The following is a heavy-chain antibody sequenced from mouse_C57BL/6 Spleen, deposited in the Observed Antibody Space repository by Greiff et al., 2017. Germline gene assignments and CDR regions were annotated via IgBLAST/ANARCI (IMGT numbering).Heavy chain of an antibody. CDR2: ISDGGSYT. CDR3: ARGGYFDV. J-gene: IGHJ1*03. Sequence: MLVESGGGLVKPGGSLKLSCAASGFTFSSYAMSWVRQTPEKRLEWVATISDGGSYTYYPDNVKGRFTISRDNAKNNLYLQMSHLKSEDTAMYYCARGGYFDVWGTGTTVTVSS. V-gene: IGHV5-4*03. CDR1: GFTFSSYA.